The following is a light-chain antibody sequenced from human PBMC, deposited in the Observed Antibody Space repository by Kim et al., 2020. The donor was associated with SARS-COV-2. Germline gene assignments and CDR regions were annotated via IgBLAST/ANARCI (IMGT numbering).Light chain of an antibody. J-gene: IGLJ3*02. Sequence: SYELTQPPSVSVSPGQTASITCSGDKLGDKYACWYQLKPGQSPVVVIYQDSRRPSGIPERFSGSNSGNTATLTISGTQAMDEADYYCQAWDSSTHWVFGGGTKLTVL. CDR1: KLGDKY. CDR3: QAWDSSTHWV. V-gene: IGLV3-1*01. CDR2: QDS.